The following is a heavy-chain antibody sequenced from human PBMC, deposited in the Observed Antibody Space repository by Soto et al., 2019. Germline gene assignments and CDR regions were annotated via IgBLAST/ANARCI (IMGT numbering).Heavy chain of an antibody. D-gene: IGHD2-15*01. CDR2: INHSGST. J-gene: IGHJ4*02. V-gene: IGHV4-34*01. CDR3: ASPRCSGGSCYFRN. CDR1: GGSFSGYY. Sequence: SETLSLTCAVYGGSFSGYYWSWIRQPPGKGLEWIGEINHSGSTNYNPSLKSRVTISVDTSKNQFSLKLNSVNAADTAVYYCASPRCSGGSCYFRNWGQGTLVTV.